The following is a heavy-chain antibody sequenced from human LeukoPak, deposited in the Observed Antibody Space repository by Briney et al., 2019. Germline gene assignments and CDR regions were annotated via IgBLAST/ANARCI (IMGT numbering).Heavy chain of an antibody. V-gene: IGHV1-18*01. J-gene: IGHJ4*02. D-gene: IGHD3-3*01. CDR3: ARDLRFLEWLLSGVGFDY. CDR1: GYTFTSYG. CDR2: ISAYNGNT. Sequence: GASVKVSCKASGYTFTSYGISWVRQAPGQGLEWMGWISAYNGNTNYAQKLQGRVTMTTDTSTSIAYMELRSLRSDDTAVYYCARDLRFLEWLLSGVGFDYWGQGTLVTVSS.